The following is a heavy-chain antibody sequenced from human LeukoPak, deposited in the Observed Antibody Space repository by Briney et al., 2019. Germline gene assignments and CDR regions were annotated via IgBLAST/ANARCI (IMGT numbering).Heavy chain of an antibody. CDR1: GYSISSGYY. CDR3: ATTSYYYDSPDY. J-gene: IGHJ4*02. D-gene: IGHD3-22*01. V-gene: IGHV4-38-2*02. CDR2: IYHSGST. Sequence: KSSETLSLTCTVSGYSISSGYYWGWIRQPPGKGLEWIGSIYHSGSTYYNPSLKSRVTISVDTSKNQFSLKLSSVTAADTAVYYCATTSYYYDSPDYWGQGTLVTVSS.